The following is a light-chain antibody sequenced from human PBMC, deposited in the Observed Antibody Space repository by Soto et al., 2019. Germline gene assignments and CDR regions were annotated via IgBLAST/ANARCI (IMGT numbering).Light chain of an antibody. J-gene: IGKJ1*01. CDR1: QSISSNY. V-gene: IGKV3-20*01. CDR3: QQYGSTIRT. CDR2: GAS. Sequence: EMVLTQSPGTLSLSPGERATLSCRASQSISSNYLAWYQQKPGQAPRLLIYGASSRATGIPDRFSGRGSGTNFTLTISRLDPEDRTAYNCQQYGSTIRTFGQGTKVEIK.